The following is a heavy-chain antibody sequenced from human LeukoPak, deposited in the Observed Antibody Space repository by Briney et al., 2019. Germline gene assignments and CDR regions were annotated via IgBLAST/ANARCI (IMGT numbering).Heavy chain of an antibody. J-gene: IGHJ4*02. V-gene: IGHV1-2*02. CDR3: ARTVLTYYDILTGYQDY. CDR1: GYTFTGYY. CDR2: INPNSGGT. D-gene: IGHD3-9*01. Sequence: ASVTVSCKASGYTFTGYYMHWVRQAPGQGLEWMGWINPNSGGTNYAQKFQGRVTMTRDTSISTAYMELSRLRSDDTAVYYCARTVLTYYDILTGYQDYWGQGTLVTVSS.